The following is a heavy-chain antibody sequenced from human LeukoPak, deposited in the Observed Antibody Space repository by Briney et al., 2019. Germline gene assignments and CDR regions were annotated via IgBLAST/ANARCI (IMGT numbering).Heavy chain of an antibody. D-gene: IGHD6-13*01. V-gene: IGHV3-7*01. CDR3: ARGRGIAL. CDR1: GFTLNNYW. CDR2: IEEDGNKK. Sequence: AGGSLRLSCATSGFTLNNYWMNWVRHAPGKGLERVANIEEDGNKKNYVDSVKGRFTISRDNVRNSIYLQMNSLGADDTAVYYCARGRGIALWGQGTLVTVSS. J-gene: IGHJ4*02.